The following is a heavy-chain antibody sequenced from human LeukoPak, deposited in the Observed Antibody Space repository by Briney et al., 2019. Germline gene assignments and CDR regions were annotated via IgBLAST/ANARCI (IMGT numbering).Heavy chain of an antibody. CDR3: AKDLVVTAKITPTTFDY. Sequence: GGSLRLSCAASGFTFDDYATHWVRQAPGKGLEWVSGISWNSGSIGYADSVKGRFTISRDNAKNSLYLQMNSLRAEDTALYYCAKDLVVTAKITPTTFDYWGQGTLVTVSS. CDR1: GFTFDDYA. CDR2: ISWNSGSI. D-gene: IGHD2-21*02. J-gene: IGHJ4*02. V-gene: IGHV3-9*01.